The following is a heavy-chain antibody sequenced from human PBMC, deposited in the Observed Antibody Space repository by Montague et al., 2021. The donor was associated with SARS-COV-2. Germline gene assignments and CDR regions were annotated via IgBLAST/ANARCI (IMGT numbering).Heavy chain of an antibody. V-gene: IGHV4-34*01. D-gene: IGHD3-22*01. CDR3: ARVAGGYYHDSSAYFDY. Sequence: SETLSLTCAVYGGSFSGYYWSWIRHPPRTGLEWIGKINQGGSTNYNPSLKVEVTLSVDTSKKQFSLKLSSLTAADTAVYYCARVAGGYYHDSSAYFDYWGQGSLVTVSS. J-gene: IGHJ4*02. CDR1: GGSFSGYY. CDR2: INQGGST.